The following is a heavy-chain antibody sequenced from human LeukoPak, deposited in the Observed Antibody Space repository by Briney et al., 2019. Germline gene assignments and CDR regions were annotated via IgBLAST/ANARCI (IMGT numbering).Heavy chain of an antibody. J-gene: IGHJ4*02. CDR2: IKQDGSEK. Sequence: PGGSLRLSCAASGFTFSSYWMTWVRQAPGKGLEWVANIKQDGSEKYYVDSAKGRFTISRDNTKNSMYLQMNSLRSDDTAVYYCAREHSSSWDQFDYWGQGTLVTVSS. V-gene: IGHV3-7*03. D-gene: IGHD6-13*01. CDR1: GFTFSSYW. CDR3: AREHSSSWDQFDY.